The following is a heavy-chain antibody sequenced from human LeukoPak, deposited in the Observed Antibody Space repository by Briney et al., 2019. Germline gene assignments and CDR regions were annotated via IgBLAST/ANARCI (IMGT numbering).Heavy chain of an antibody. V-gene: IGHV4-59*01. CDR3: ARNLIPEQLVLNF. Sequence: PSETLSLTCTVSGGSISNYYWNWIRQPPGKGLGWIGYIYYTGSTNYNHSLNTRVTMSVDTSKNQFSLNLRSVTPEDTAVYYCARNLIPEQLVLNFWGQGTLVTVSS. CDR2: IYYTGST. CDR1: GGSISNYY. D-gene: IGHD6-13*01. J-gene: IGHJ4*02.